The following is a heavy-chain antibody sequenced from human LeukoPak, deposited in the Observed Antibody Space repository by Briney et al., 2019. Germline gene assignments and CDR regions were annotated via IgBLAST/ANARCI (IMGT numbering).Heavy chain of an antibody. J-gene: IGHJ4*02. CDR3: ARGFRQLLRRGYYFDY. V-gene: IGHV4-34*01. Sequence: PSETLSLTCAVYGGSFSGYYWSWIRQPPGKGLEWIVEINHSGSTNYNPSLKSRVTISVDTSKNQFSLKLSSVTAADTAVYYCARGFRQLLRRGYYFDYWGQGTLVTVSS. CDR2: INHSGST. CDR1: GGSFSGYY. D-gene: IGHD2-2*01.